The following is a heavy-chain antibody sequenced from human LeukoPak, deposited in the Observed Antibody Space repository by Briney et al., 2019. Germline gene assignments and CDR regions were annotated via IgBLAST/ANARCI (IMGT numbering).Heavy chain of an antibody. CDR1: GGSISSSSYY. Sequence: SETLSLTCTVSGGSISSSSYYWGWIRQPPGKGLEWIGSIYYSGSTYYNPSLKSRVTISVDTSKNQFSLKLSSVTAADTAVYYCARHSPYSSSWSYYYYYMDVWGKGTTVTISS. J-gene: IGHJ6*03. CDR3: ARHSPYSSSWSYYYYYMDV. V-gene: IGHV4-39*01. CDR2: IYYSGST. D-gene: IGHD6-13*01.